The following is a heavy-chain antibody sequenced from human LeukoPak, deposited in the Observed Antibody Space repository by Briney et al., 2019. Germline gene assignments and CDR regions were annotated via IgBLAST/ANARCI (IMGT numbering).Heavy chain of an antibody. CDR2: ISSSSSCI. CDR1: GFTFSSYS. V-gene: IGHV3-21*01. J-gene: IGHJ6*02. CDR3: ARDGIAWFGDSLLYYGMDV. D-gene: IGHD3-10*01. Sequence: KAGGSLRLSCAASGFTFSSYSMNWVRQAPGKGLEWVSSISSSSSCIYYADSVKGRFTISRDNAKNSLYLQMNSLRAEDTAVYYCARDGIAWFGDSLLYYGMDVWGQGTTVTVSS.